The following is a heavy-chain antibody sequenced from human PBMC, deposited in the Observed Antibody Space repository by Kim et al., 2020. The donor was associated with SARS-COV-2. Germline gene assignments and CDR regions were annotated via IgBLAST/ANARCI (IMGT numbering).Heavy chain of an antibody. D-gene: IGHD2-2*02. V-gene: IGHV3-15*01. J-gene: IGHJ6*02. CDR3: TTEIPDPYYYYCGIDV. Sequence: PVKGRFTISRDDSKNTLYLQMNSLKPEDTAVYYCTTEIPDPYYYYCGIDVWGQGTTVTVSS.